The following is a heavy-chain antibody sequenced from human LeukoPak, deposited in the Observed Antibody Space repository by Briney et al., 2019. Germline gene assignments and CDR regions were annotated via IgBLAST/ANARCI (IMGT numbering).Heavy chain of an antibody. V-gene: IGHV3-43*02. Sequence: GGSLRLSCAASGFTFADYAMHWVRHAPGKGLEWVSLISGDGGSTYYADSVKGRFSLSRDNSKNSLYLQMNSLRTEDTALYYCAKDQTRGYCYGPSCCGMDVWSQGTTLTVYS. CDR2: ISGDGGST. CDR3: AKDQTRGYCYGPSCCGMDV. CDR1: GFTFADYA. J-gene: IGHJ6*02. D-gene: IGHD5-18*01.